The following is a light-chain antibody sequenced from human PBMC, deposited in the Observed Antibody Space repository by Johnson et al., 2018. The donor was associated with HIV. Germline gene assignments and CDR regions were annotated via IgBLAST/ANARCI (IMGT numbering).Light chain of an antibody. J-gene: IGLJ1*01. V-gene: IGLV1-51*01. CDR3: GTWDISLSAGPYV. CDR2: DNN. CDR1: SSNIGNNY. Sequence: QSVLTQPPSVSAAPGQKVTISCSGSSSNIGNNYVSWYQQLPGTAPKLLIYDNNKRPSGIPDRFSGSKSGTSATLGITGLQTGDEADYYWGTWDISLSAGPYVFGTGTKVTVL.